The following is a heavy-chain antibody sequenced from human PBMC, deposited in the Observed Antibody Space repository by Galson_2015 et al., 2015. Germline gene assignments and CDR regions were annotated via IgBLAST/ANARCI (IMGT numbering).Heavy chain of an antibody. D-gene: IGHD3-3*01. CDR1: GFTFSSYG. CDR3: ARDRGNYNFRSGSPRGNDPITYYFDY. Sequence: SLRLSCAASGFTFSSYGMPRVRQAPGKGLEWVAVIWYDGSTNYYAASVKGRFTISRDNSKNTLHLQMISQRAEDTAVYYCARDRGNYNFRSGSPRGNDPITYYFDYWGQGTLVTVSS. J-gene: IGHJ4*02. V-gene: IGHV3-33*01. CDR2: IWYDGSTN.